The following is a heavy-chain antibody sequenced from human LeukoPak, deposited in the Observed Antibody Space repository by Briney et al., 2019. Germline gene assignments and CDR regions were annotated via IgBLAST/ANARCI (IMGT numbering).Heavy chain of an antibody. CDR3: ARTRSLGYCSSTSCYKGWFDP. J-gene: IGHJ5*02. D-gene: IGHD2-2*02. CDR1: GGSISSSSYY. V-gene: IGHV4-39*07. CDR2: INHSGGT. Sequence: SETLSLTCTVSGGSISSSSYYWGWIRQPPGKGLEWIGEINHSGGTNYNPSLKSRVTISVDTSKNQFSLKLSSVTAADTAVYYCARTRSLGYCSSTSCYKGWFDPWGQGTLVTVSS.